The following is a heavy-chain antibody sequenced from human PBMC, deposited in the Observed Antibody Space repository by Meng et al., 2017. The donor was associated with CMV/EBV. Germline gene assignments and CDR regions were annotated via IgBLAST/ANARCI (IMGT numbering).Heavy chain of an antibody. J-gene: IGHJ6*02. V-gene: IGHV1-18*01. CDR2: ISGYNANT. Sequence: ALVKVSCKASGYTFSTYGISWVRQAPGQGLEWMGWISGYNANTAYAQSFQGRVTMSTDTSTSTVYMDLRSLRSNDTAVYYCARASGPAAKYGMDVWGQGTTVTVSS. CDR3: ARASGPAAKYGMDV. CDR1: GYTFSTYG.